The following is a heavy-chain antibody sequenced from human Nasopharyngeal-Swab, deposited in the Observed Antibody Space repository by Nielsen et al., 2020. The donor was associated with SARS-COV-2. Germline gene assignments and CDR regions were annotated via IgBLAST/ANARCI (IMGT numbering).Heavy chain of an antibody. D-gene: IGHD4-17*01. J-gene: IGHJ4*02. CDR2: INAVNGNT. CDR1: GYTFTSYA. CDR3: ARDNGDYEGVY. Sequence: ASVKVSCKASGYTFTSYAMHWVRQAPGQRLEWMGWINAVNGNTKYSQKFQGRVTITRDTSASTAYMELRSLRSDDTAVYYCARDNGDYEGVYWGQGTLVTVSS. V-gene: IGHV1-3*01.